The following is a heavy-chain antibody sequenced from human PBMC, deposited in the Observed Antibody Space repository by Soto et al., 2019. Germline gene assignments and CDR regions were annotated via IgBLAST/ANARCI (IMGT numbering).Heavy chain of an antibody. J-gene: IGHJ4*02. CDR2: TCRGGSAV. CDR3: VRGTTAWRGMDY. Sequence: GWSLRLSCASSVFTFSTYCMHWVRQAPGTGLVWVSRTCRGGSAVYYADSVKGRFTISRDDAKNTLYLQMNSLRVEDTAIYYCVRGTTAWRGMDYWGQGALVTVSS. CDR1: VFTFSTYC. D-gene: IGHD2-2*01. V-gene: IGHV3-74*01.